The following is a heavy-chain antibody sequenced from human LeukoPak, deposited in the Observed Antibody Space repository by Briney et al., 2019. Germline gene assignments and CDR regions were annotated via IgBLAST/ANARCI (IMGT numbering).Heavy chain of an antibody. D-gene: IGHD5-18*01. CDR3: ARNDKGNSYGYSIDY. CDR1: GFTFSSHG. V-gene: IGHV3-33*01. CDR2: IWYDGSNK. Sequence: GRSLRLPCAASGFTFSSHGMHWVRQAPGKGLERVAVIWYDGSNKYYADSVKGRFTISRDNSKNTLYLQMNSLRAEDTAVYYCARNDKGNSYGYSIDYWGQGTLVTVSS. J-gene: IGHJ4*02.